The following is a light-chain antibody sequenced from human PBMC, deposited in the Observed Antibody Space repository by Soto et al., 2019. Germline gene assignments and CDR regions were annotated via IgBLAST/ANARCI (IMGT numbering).Light chain of an antibody. J-gene: IGKJ2*01. CDR1: QSVRSN. V-gene: IGKV3-15*01. CDR2: GAS. Sequence: ELVMTQSPATLSVSPGEGVMLSCRASQSVRSNLAWYQQRPGQAPRLLIYGASIRATGIPARFSGTGSGTDFTLTISSLQSEDSAIYYCQQYNNWPLFTFDQGTKLEIK. CDR3: QQYNNWPLFT.